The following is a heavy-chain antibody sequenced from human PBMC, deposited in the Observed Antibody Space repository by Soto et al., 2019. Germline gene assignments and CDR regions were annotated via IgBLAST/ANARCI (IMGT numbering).Heavy chain of an antibody. V-gene: IGHV1-69*01. CDR2: IIPISGTA. Sequence: QVQLVQPGAEVKKPGSSVTVSCKASLGTFSSYAISWYRQSSGQALEWMGGIIPISGTANSAQKFQVTVMITADDSTSTGYMELSSLRTEDTAVYYCARSQGCSTSLEINYYYYYGMDVWGQGTTVTVPS. D-gene: IGHD2-2*01. CDR1: LGTFSSYA. CDR3: ARSQGCSTSLEINYYYYYGMDV. J-gene: IGHJ6*02.